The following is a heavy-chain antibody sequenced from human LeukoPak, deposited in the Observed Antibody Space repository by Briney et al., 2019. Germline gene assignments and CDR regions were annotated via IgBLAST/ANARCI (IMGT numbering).Heavy chain of an antibody. J-gene: IGHJ4*02. V-gene: IGHV5-10-1*01. CDR3: ARIMTTVTK. CDR2: IDPSDSYT. CDR1: GFSFTNYW. D-gene: IGHD4-17*01. Sequence: GESLKISCKGSGFSFTNYWISWVRQMPGKGLEWMGRIDPSDSYTQYSPSFQGHVTISADMSIGTVYLQWSSLKASDTGIYYCARIMTTVTKWGQGTLVTVSS.